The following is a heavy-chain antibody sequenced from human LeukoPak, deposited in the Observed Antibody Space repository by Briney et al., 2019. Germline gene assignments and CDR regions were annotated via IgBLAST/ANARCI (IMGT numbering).Heavy chain of an antibody. CDR1: GVTVSSNY. CDR3: ARAHDRGYYYGFDY. Sequence: GGSLRLSCAASGVTVSSNYMSWVRQAPGKGLEWVSVIYSAGNTYYADSVQGRFTMSRENPENTLYLQMNSLRAEDTAVYYCARAHDRGYYYGFDYWGQGTLVTVSS. CDR2: IYSAGNT. V-gene: IGHV3-66*01. D-gene: IGHD3-22*01. J-gene: IGHJ4*02.